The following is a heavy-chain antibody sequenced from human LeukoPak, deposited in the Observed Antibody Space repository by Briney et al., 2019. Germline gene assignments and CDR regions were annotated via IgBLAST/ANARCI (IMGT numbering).Heavy chain of an antibody. CDR3: AATIAQGGVVDY. CDR1: GYTFTSYG. V-gene: IGHV5-51*01. CDR2: IYPGDSDT. Sequence: KVSCKASGYTFTSYGISWVRQMPGKGLEWMGIIYPGDSDTRYSPSFQGQVTISADKSISTAYLQWSSLKASDTAMYYCAATIAQGGVVDYWGQGTLVTVSS. D-gene: IGHD2-15*01. J-gene: IGHJ4*02.